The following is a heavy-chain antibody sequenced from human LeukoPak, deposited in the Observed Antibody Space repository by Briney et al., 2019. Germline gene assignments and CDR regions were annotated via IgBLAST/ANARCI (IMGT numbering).Heavy chain of an antibody. CDR2: ISYDGSNK. Sequence: GRSLRLSCAASGLTFSSYAMHWVRQAPGKGLEWVAVISYDGSNKYYADSVKGRFTISRDNSKNTLYLQMNSLRAEDTAVYYCARVQGIYLYYFDYWGQGTLVTVSS. J-gene: IGHJ4*02. CDR1: GLTFSSYA. D-gene: IGHD5-12*01. V-gene: IGHV3-30*04. CDR3: ARVQGIYLYYFDY.